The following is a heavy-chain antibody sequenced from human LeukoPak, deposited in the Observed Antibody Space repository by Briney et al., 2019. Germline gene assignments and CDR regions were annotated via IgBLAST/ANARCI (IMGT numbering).Heavy chain of an antibody. J-gene: IGHJ6*02. D-gene: IGHD6-13*01. CDR3: ASSSFLYYYGMDV. V-gene: IGHV1-8*01. CDR2: MNPNSGDT. Sequence: ASVKVSCKASGYTFTSYDFIWVRQATGQGLEWMGWMNPNSGDTGYAQKLLGRVTMTRNTSISTAYMELSSLRSEDTAVYFCASSSFLYYYGMDVWGQGTTVTVSS. CDR1: GYTFTSYD.